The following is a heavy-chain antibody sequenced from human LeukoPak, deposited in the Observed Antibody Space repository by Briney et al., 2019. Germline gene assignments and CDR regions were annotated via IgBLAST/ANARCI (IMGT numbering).Heavy chain of an antibody. V-gene: IGHV3-49*04. J-gene: IGHJ4*02. CDR3: TRALHSSSWHADY. D-gene: IGHD6-13*01. CDR2: IRTKAYGGTT. CDR1: GFTFGDYV. Sequence: GGSLRLSCTASGFTFGDYVMSWVRQAPGKGLEWVGFIRTKAYGGTTEYAASVKGRFTISRDDSESIADLQMNSLKTEDTAVYYCTRALHSSSWHADYWGQGTQVTVSS.